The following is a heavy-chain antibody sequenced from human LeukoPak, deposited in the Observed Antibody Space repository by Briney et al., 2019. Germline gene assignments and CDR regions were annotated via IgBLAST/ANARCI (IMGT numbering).Heavy chain of an antibody. V-gene: IGHV3-23*01. D-gene: IGHD4-17*01. CDR2: ISGSGGST. CDR1: GFTFSSYS. Sequence: GGSLRLSCAASGFTFSSYSMSWVRQAPGKGLEWGSAISGSGGSTYYADSVKGRFTISRDNSKNTLYLQMNSLRAEDTAVYYCAKDPSVTTNFSPDYWGQGTLVTVSS. J-gene: IGHJ4*02. CDR3: AKDPSVTTNFSPDY.